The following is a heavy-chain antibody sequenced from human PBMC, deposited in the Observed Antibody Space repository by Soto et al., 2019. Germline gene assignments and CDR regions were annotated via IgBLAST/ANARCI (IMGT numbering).Heavy chain of an antibody. CDR3: ARGGVSTRTFDY. CDR1: GYNFTGYW. V-gene: IGHV5-51*01. CDR2: IYTSDSDT. Sequence: GESLKISCKGSGYNFTGYWIAWVRQMPGKGLELMGIIYTSDSDTRNSPSFQGPVTISADKSISSAYLQWSSLRASDTAMYYCARGGVSTRTFDYWGQGTPVTVSS. D-gene: IGHD3-3*01. J-gene: IGHJ4*02.